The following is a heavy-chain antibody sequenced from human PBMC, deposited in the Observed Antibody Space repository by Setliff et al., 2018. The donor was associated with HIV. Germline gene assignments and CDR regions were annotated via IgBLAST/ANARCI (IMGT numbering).Heavy chain of an antibody. J-gene: IGHJ6*03. CDR1: GFSLSSSA. V-gene: IGHV3-30*02. CDR2: IRSDGSDK. CDR3: AKNARDYYYYYMDV. Sequence: PGGSLRLSCTASGFSLSSSAMHWVRQAPGKGLEWVAFIRSDGSDKYYASSVKGRFTISRDNSKNTLYLQMNSLRTEDTAVYYCAKNARDYYYYYMDVWGKGTTVTVSS.